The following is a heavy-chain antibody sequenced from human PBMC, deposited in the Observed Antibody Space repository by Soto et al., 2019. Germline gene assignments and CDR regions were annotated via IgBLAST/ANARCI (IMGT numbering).Heavy chain of an antibody. CDR2: ISGSGGST. J-gene: IGHJ4*02. V-gene: IGHV3-23*01. CDR3: ARADGYPYYFDY. D-gene: IGHD5-12*01. CDR1: GFTFSSYA. Sequence: EVQLLESGGGLVQPGGSLRLSCAASGFTFSSYAMSWVRQAPGKGLEWVSAISGSGGSTYYADSVKGRFTISRDNSKNTLYLQMNSLIAEDTAVYYCARADGYPYYFDYWGQGPLVTVSS.